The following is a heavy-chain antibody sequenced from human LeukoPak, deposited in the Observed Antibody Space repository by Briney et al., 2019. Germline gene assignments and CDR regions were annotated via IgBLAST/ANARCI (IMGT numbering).Heavy chain of an antibody. CDR2: ISRVSSTI. V-gene: IGHV3-48*01. D-gene: IGHD3-16*01. J-gene: IGHJ6*03. CDR1: GFTFSSYA. Sequence: GGSLRLSCAASGFTFSSYAMSWVRQAPGKGLVWVSYISRVSSTIYYADSVKGRFTISRDNAMNSLYLQMHSLRAEYTAVYYCARIPDYVYVWGSNYYYYYMDVWGKGTTVTVSS. CDR3: ARIPDYVYVWGSNYYYYYMDV.